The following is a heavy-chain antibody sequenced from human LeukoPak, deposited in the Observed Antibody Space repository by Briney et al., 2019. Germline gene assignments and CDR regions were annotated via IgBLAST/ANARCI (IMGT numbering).Heavy chain of an antibody. V-gene: IGHV1-69*05. CDR1: GGTFSSYA. Sequence: GASVKVSCKASGGTFSSYAISWVRQAPGQGLEWMGGIIPIFGTANYAQKFQGRVTITTDESTGTAYMELSSLRSEDTAVYYCAWDKGYCSGGSCYWFDYWGQGTLVTVSS. CDR3: AWDKGYCSGGSCYWFDY. J-gene: IGHJ4*02. CDR2: IIPIFGTA. D-gene: IGHD2-15*01.